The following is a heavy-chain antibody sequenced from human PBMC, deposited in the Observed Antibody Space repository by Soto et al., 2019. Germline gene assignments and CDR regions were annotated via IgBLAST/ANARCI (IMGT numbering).Heavy chain of an antibody. J-gene: IGHJ6*03. D-gene: IGHD4-4*01. V-gene: IGHV4-39*01. CDR2: IYYSGST. CDR3: ARLQAYYYYYMDV. CDR1: GGSISSSSYY. Sequence: SETLSLTCTVSGGSISSSSYYWGWIRQPPGKGLEWIGSIYYSGSTYYNPSLKSRVTISVDTSKNQFSLKLSSVTAADTAVYYCARLQAYYYYYMDVWGKGTTVTVSS.